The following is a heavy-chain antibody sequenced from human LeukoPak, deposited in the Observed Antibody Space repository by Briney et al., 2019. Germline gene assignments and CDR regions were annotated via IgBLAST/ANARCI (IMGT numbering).Heavy chain of an antibody. J-gene: IGHJ4*02. Sequence: PGGSLRLSCAPSGFIFSNSAMSWVRQAPGKGLEWVSAISGSGGTTYYADSAKGRFNITRDNSKNTLYLQTNSLRAEYTAVYYCAKDLRYFDYWGQGTLVSVSS. D-gene: IGHD3-9*01. CDR1: GFIFSNSA. CDR2: ISGSGGTT. CDR3: AKDLRYFDY. V-gene: IGHV3-23*01.